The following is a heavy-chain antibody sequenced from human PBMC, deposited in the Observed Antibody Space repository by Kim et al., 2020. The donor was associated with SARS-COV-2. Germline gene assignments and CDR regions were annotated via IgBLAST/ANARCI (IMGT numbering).Heavy chain of an antibody. J-gene: IGHJ4*02. CDR1: GSTFSSYA. CDR3: AYLIGTASPVDY. V-gene: IGHV1-69*13. Sequence: SVKVSCKASGSTFSSYAISWVRQAPGQGLQWMGRIIPIFGTVDHAQKFLGRVSITADESTITAYMELSSLRSEDTAIYYCAYLIGTASPVDYWGPGTLVSFPS. D-gene: IGHD1-20*01. CDR2: IIPIFGTV.